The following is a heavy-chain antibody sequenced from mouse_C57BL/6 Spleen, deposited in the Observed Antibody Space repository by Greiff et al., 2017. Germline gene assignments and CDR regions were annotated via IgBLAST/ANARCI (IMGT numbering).Heavy chain of an antibody. CDR2: INPSTGGT. Sequence: VQLKQSGPELVKPGASVKISCKASGYSFTGYYMNWVKQSPEKSLEWIGEINPSTGGTTYNQKFKAKATLTVDKSSSTAYMQLKSLTSEDSAVYYCARGIYDGYSYYFDYWGQGTTLTVSS. CDR3: ARGIYDGYSYYFDY. J-gene: IGHJ2*01. CDR1: GYSFTGYY. V-gene: IGHV1-42*01. D-gene: IGHD2-3*01.